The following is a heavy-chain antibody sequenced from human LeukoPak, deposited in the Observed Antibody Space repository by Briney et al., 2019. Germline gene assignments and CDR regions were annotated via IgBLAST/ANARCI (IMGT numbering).Heavy chain of an antibody. J-gene: IGHJ5*02. CDR3: ARNRAPKVPGTPNWFDP. CDR1: GGSISSGSYY. V-gene: IGHV4-61*02. CDR2: IYTSGST. Sequence: PSQTLSLTCTVSGGSISSGSYYWSWIRQPAGKGLEWIGRIYTSGSTNYNPSLKSRVTISVDPSKNQFSLKLSSVTAADTAVYYCARNRAPKVPGTPNWFDPWGQGTLVTVSS.